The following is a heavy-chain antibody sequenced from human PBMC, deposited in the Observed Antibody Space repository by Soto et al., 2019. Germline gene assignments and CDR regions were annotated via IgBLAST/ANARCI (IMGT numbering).Heavy chain of an antibody. CDR3: ARLPSRHLVDY. CDR1: GSAISSSGYY. V-gene: IGHV4-39*01. CDR2: MFYGVST. D-gene: IGHD3-3*02. J-gene: IGHJ4*02. Sequence: AETLSLTCTVSGSAISSSGYYFVGIGQPPWNGLEWIGSMFYGVSTYYNPSLKSRVTVSVDTSKNQFSLNLRSVTAADTAVYYCARLPSRHLVDYWGQGTLVTVSS.